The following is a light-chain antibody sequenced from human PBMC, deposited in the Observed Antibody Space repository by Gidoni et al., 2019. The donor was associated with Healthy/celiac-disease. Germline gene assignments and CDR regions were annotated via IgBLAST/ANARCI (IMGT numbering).Light chain of an antibody. CDR1: QSVLYSSNNKNY. Sequence: DIVMTQSPDSLAVSLVERATINCKSSQSVLYSSNNKNYLAWYQQKPGQPPKLLIYWASTRESGVPARFSGSGSGTDFTLTISSLQAEDVAVYYCQQYYSTPQTFGPGTKVDIK. J-gene: IGKJ3*01. CDR2: WAS. CDR3: QQYYSTPQT. V-gene: IGKV4-1*01.